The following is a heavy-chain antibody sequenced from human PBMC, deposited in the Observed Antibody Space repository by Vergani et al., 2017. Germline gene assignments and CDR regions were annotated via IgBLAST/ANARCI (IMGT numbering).Heavy chain of an antibody. D-gene: IGHD6-19*01. Sequence: QVQLQESGPGLVKPSETLSLTCAVSGYSISSGYYWGWIRQPPGKGLEWIGSIYHSGSTYYNPSLKSRDTISVDTSKNQFSLKLSSVTAADTAVYYCARIAVAGTMSDWFDPWGQGTLVTVSS. CDR1: GYSISSGYY. V-gene: IGHV4-38-2*01. CDR2: IYHSGST. CDR3: ARIAVAGTMSDWFDP. J-gene: IGHJ5*02.